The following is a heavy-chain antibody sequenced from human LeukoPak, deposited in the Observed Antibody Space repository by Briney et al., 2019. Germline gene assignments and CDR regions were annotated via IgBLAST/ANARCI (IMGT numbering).Heavy chain of an antibody. V-gene: IGHV1-2*02. D-gene: IGHD3-22*01. CDR1: GYTFTGYY. CDR3: ARAHYYYDSSGYSEFDAFDI. CDR2: INSNSGGT. J-gene: IGHJ3*02. Sequence: ASVKVSCKASGYTFTGYYMHWVRQAPGQGLEWMGWINSNSGGTNYAQKFQGRVTMSRYTSISTAYMELSRLISDDTAAYYCARAHYYYDSSGYSEFDAFDIWGQGTMVTVSS.